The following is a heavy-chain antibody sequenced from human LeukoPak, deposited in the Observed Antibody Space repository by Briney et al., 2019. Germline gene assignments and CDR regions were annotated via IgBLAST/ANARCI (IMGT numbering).Heavy chain of an antibody. CDR2: IYYSGST. V-gene: IGHV4-59*08. CDR3: ARSSSYDILTGYFINRFDP. D-gene: IGHD3-9*01. CDR1: GGSISSYY. Sequence: PSETLSLTCTASGGSISSYYWSWIRQPPGKGLEWIGYIYYSGSTNYNPSLKSRVTISVDTSKNQFSLKLSSVTAADTAVYYCARSSSYDILTGYFINRFDPWGQGTLVTVSS. J-gene: IGHJ5*02.